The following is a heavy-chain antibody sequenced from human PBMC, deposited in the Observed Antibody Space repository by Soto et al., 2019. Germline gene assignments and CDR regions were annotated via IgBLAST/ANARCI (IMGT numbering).Heavy chain of an antibody. CDR2: IYYSGST. V-gene: IGHV4-59*08. CDR3: ARHSPPPGWFGELLYYFDY. CDR1: GGSISSYC. Sequence: SETLSLPCTVSGGSISSYCWRWIRQTPGKGLEWIGYIYYSGSTNYNPSLKSRVTISVDTSKNQFSLKLSSVTAADTAVYYCARHSPPPGWFGELLYYFDYWGQGTLVTVS. D-gene: IGHD3-10*01. J-gene: IGHJ4*02.